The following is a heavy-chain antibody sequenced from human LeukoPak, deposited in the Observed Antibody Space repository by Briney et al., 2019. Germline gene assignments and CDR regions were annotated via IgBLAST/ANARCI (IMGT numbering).Heavy chain of an antibody. CDR3: ARDLGPSSSGWYEYFQH. CDR1: GFTFSSYA. J-gene: IGHJ1*01. CDR2: ISGSGGST. V-gene: IGHV3-23*01. D-gene: IGHD6-19*01. Sequence: GGSLRLSCAASGFTFSSYAMSWVRQAPGEGLEWVSAISGSGGSTYYADSVKGRFTISRDNSKNTLYLQMNSLRAEDTAVYYCARDLGPSSSGWYEYFQHWGQGTLVTVSS.